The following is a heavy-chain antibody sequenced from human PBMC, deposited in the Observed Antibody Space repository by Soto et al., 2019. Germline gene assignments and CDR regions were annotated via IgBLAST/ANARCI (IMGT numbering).Heavy chain of an antibody. V-gene: IGHV3-9*01. J-gene: IGHJ4*02. Sequence: HPGGSLRLSCAASGFNFDDYAMHWVRQIPGKGLEWVSCISSSSGSIDYADSVKGKFTISRDNAKNTLYLQMDSLRAEDTAVYYCARDSGYSYGPLDYWGQGTLVTVSS. CDR2: ISSSSGSI. D-gene: IGHD5-18*01. CDR1: GFNFDDYA. CDR3: ARDSGYSYGPLDY.